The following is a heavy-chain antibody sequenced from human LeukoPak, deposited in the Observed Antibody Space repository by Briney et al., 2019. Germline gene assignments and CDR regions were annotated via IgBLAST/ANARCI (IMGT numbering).Heavy chain of an antibody. J-gene: IGHJ6*03. Sequence: GGSLRLSCAASGFTFSHYEMNWVRQAPGKGLEWVSYIRSSGSTIYYADSVKGRFTISRDNAKNSLYLQMNSLRAEDTAIYYCARDPYNGNYGDSYYYYMDVWGKGTTVTISS. CDR3: ARDPYNGNYGDSYYYYMDV. CDR1: GFTFSHYE. CDR2: IRSSGSTI. D-gene: IGHD1-26*01. V-gene: IGHV3-48*03.